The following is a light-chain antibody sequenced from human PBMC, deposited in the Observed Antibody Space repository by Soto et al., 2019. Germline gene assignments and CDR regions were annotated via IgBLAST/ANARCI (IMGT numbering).Light chain of an antibody. J-gene: IGLJ1*01. CDR3: GTWDSTLSAGL. Sequence: QSALTQPPSVSAAPGQKVTISCSGSGSNIGKNYVSWYQLLPGTAPKLLIYDDVKRPSGIPDRSSASKSGTSATLDITGLQTGDEADYYCGTWDSTLSAGLFGTGTKVTVL. V-gene: IGLV1-51*01. CDR1: GSNIGKNY. CDR2: DDV.